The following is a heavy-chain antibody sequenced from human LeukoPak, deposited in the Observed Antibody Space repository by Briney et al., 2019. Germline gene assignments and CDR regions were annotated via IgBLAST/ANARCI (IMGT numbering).Heavy chain of an antibody. Sequence: PGGSLRLSCAASGFTFSSYAMSWVRQAPGKGLEGVSAISGSGGSTYYADSVKGRFTISRDNSKNTLYLQMNSLRAEDTAVYYCAKVMGVFGVPKGAYYFDYWGQGTLVTVSS. J-gene: IGHJ4*02. CDR2: ISGSGGST. D-gene: IGHD3-3*01. V-gene: IGHV3-23*01. CDR3: AKVMGVFGVPKGAYYFDY. CDR1: GFTFSSYA.